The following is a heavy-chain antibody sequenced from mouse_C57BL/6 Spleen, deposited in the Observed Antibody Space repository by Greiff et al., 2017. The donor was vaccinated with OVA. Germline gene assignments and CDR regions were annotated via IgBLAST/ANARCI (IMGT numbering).Heavy chain of an antibody. D-gene: IGHD1-1*01. CDR1: GYTFTSYT. J-gene: IGHJ4*01. CDR3: ARHYGSSYSDAMDY. V-gene: IGHV1-4*01. CDR2: INPSSGYT. Sequence: VQLVESGAELARPGASVKMSCKASGYTFTSYTMHWVKQRPGQGLEWIGYINPSSGYTKYNQKFKDKATLTADKSSSTAYMQLSSLTSEDSAVYYCARHYGSSYSDAMDYWGQGTSVTVSS.